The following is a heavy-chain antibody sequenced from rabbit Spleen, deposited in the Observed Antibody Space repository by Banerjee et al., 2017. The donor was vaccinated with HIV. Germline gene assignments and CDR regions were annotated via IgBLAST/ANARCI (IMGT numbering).Heavy chain of an antibody. CDR1: GFSFSSSYY. D-gene: IGHD4-1*01. V-gene: IGHV1S45*01. Sequence: QEQLEESGGDLVKPEGSLTLTCTASGFSFSSSYYMCWVRQAPGKGLEWIACIYTGSSGSTYYASWAKGRFTISKTSSTTVTLQMTSLTAADTATYFCAREGGILVAGAFNLWGQGTLVTVS. CDR2: IYTGSSGST. J-gene: IGHJ4*01. CDR3: AREGGILVAGAFNL.